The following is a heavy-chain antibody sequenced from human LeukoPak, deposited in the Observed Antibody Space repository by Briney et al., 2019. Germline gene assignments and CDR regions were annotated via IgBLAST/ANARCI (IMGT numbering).Heavy chain of an antibody. CDR2: IYYSGST. J-gene: IGHJ3*02. V-gene: IGHV4-59*01. CDR3: ARGSYYELNAFDI. D-gene: IGHD3-22*01. CDR1: GGSISSYY. Sequence: SETLSLTCTVSGGSISSYYWSWIRQPPGKGLEWIGYIYYSGSTNYNPSLKSRVTISVDTSKNQFSLKLSSVTAADTAVYYCARGSYYELNAFDIWGQGTMVTVSS.